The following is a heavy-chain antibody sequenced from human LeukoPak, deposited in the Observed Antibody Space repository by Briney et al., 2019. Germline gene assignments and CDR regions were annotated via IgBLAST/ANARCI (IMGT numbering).Heavy chain of an antibody. D-gene: IGHD5-12*01. V-gene: IGHV3-30*02. CDR3: ANGGYPNYYYYYYYYMDV. Sequence: GGSLRLSCAASGFTFSSYGMHWVRQAPGKGLEWVAFIRYDGSNKYYADSVKGRFTISRDNSKNTLYLQMNSLRAEDTAVYYCANGGYPNYYYYYYYYMDVWGKGTTVTISS. J-gene: IGHJ6*03. CDR1: GFTFSSYG. CDR2: IRYDGSNK.